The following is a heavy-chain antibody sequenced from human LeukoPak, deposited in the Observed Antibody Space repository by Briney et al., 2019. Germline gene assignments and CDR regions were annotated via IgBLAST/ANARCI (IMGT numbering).Heavy chain of an antibody. CDR3: ARCPLSDFWSGYHLDY. CDR2: TNPSGGST. Sequence: GASVKVSCKASGYTFTSYDINWVRQAPGQGLEWMGITNPSGGSTNYAQKFQGRVTVTRDTSTSTVYMELSSLRSDDTAVYYCARCPLSDFWSGYHLDYWGQGTLVTVSS. D-gene: IGHD3-3*01. J-gene: IGHJ4*02. V-gene: IGHV1-46*01. CDR1: GYTFTSYD.